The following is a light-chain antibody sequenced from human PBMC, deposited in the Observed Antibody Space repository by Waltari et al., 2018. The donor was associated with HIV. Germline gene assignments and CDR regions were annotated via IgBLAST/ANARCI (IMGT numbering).Light chain of an antibody. CDR3: AAWDDSLRGSYV. V-gene: IGLV1-47*01. Sequence: QSVLTQPPSASGTPGQRVIISCSGSSFNIGRNFVSWYQKVPGTAPRVLIFRDNQRPSGVPDRFSGSKSGASASLAISGLRSEDEADYYCAAWDDSLRGSYVVGPGTKVTVL. J-gene: IGLJ1*01. CDR2: RDN. CDR1: SFNIGRNF.